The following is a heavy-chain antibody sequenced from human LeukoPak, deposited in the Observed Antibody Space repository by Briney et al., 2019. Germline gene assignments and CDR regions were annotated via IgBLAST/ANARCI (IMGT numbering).Heavy chain of an antibody. V-gene: IGHV3-73*01. D-gene: IGHD3-10*01. CDR3: TRLVTMVRGPTSYYYYYMDV. CDR1: GFTFSGSA. Sequence: GGSLRLSCAASGFTFSGSAMHWVRQASGKGLEWVGRIRSKANSYAIAYAASVKGRFTISRDDSKNTAYLQMNSLKTEDTAVYYCTRLVTMVRGPTSYYYYYMDVWGKGTTVTVSS. J-gene: IGHJ6*03. CDR2: IRSKANSYAI.